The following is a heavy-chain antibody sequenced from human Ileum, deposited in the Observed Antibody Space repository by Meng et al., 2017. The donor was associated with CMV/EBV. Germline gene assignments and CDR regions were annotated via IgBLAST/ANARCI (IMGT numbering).Heavy chain of an antibody. CDR2: IYYSGST. CDR1: CGSVSSGSYS. V-gene: IGHV4-61*01. D-gene: IGHD1-26*01. J-gene: IGHJ4*02. CDR3: ARDEGASIL. Sequence: LTCSVSCGSVSSGSYSCNWLRQPPGKGLEWIGYIYYSGSTNYNPSLKSRVTISVDTSKNQFSLKLSSVTAADTAVYYCARDEGASILWGQGTLVTVSS.